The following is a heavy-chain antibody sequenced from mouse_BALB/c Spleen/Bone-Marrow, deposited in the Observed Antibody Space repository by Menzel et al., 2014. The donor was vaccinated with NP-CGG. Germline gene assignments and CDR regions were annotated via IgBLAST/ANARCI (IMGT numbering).Heavy chain of an antibody. Sequence: QVHVKQSGAELVRPGVSVKISCKGSGYTFTDYSIHWVRQGHAKSLEWIGVISTYYGDANYNQKFKGKATMTVDKSSSTAYMELARLTSEDSAIYYCARRGSMDYWGQGTSVTVSS. CDR1: GYTFTDYS. J-gene: IGHJ4*01. CDR2: ISTYYGDA. V-gene: IGHV1-67*01. CDR3: ARRGSMDY.